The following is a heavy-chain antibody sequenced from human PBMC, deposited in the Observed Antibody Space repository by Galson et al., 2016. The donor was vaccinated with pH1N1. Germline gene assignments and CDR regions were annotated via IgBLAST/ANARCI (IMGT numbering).Heavy chain of an antibody. V-gene: IGHV4-4*02. Sequence: SETLSLTCGVSGGSITSNTWWSWVRQPPGKGLEWIGEVYHSGSTKYNPSLESRVTISLDKSKNHFSLRVTSVTAADTAVYYCARSYRGTYFIGGDRGFDYWGQGTLVTVSS. CDR1: GGSITSNTW. D-gene: IGHD1-26*01. CDR3: ARSYRGTYFIGGDRGFDY. J-gene: IGHJ4*02. CDR2: VYHSGST.